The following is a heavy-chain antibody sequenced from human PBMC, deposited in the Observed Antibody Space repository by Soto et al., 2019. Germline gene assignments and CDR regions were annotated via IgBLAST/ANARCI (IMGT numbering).Heavy chain of an antibody. D-gene: IGHD2-21*02. V-gene: IGHV1-46*01. CDR3: ATHIVVVTATQYFQH. Sequence: SSLKVSCKASGYTFSSYYMHCVRQTPGQGLEWMGIINPSGGSTSYAQKFQGRVTMTRDTSTSTVYMELSSLRSEDTAVYYCATHIVVVTATQYFQHWGQGTLVTVSS. CDR1: GYTFSSYY. J-gene: IGHJ1*01. CDR2: INPSGGST.